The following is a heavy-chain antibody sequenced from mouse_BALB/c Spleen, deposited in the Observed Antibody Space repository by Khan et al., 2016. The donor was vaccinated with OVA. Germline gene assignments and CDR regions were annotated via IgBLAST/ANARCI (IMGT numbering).Heavy chain of an antibody. D-gene: IGHD1-1*01. CDR1: GYSITTNYA. CDR2: ISYSGST. CDR3: ARKNNYGYAVDY. V-gene: IGHV3-2*02. Sequence: EVQLQESGPGLVKPSQSLSLTCTVTGYSITTNYAWDLIRQFPGNKLEWMGYISYSGSTSYNPSLKSRISITRDTSTNQFFLQLNSVTTEDTATYYCARKNNYGYAVDYWGQGTSVTVSS. J-gene: IGHJ4*01.